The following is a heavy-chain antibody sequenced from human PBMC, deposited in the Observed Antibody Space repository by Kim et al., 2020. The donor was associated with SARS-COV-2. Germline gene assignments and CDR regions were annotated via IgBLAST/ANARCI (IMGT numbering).Heavy chain of an antibody. CDR3: ARDPGGVVRHFDY. J-gene: IGHJ4*02. Sequence: YATGFTGGFVFSLDTSVSTAYLQISSLKAEDTAVYYCARDPGGVVRHFDYWGQGTLFTVSS. V-gene: IGHV7-4-1*02. D-gene: IGHD3-10*01.